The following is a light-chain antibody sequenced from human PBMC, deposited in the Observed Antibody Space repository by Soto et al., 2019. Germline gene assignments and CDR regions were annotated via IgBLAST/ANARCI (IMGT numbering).Light chain of an antibody. CDR1: QSISSW. Sequence: DIQMTQSPSALPASVGGKITITCRANQSISSWLAWYQQQPGKAPSLLIYRASTLESGVPSRFSGSGSGTEFSLTISGLQPDDFATYYCQQYKTYSFGGGTKVDIK. CDR3: QQYKTYS. J-gene: IGKJ4*01. CDR2: RAS. V-gene: IGKV1-5*03.